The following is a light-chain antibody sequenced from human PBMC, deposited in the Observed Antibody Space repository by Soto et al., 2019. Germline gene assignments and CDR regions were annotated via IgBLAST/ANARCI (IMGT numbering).Light chain of an antibody. V-gene: IGKV1-39*01. Sequence: DIQMTQSPSSLSASVGDRVTITCRASESIRDFLSWYQQKPRKPPQLLIFAASTLQHGVPSRFSGSASGTEFTLTISSLQPEDFAANYCQQSYSAPYTFGQGTNLAIK. J-gene: IGKJ2*01. CDR3: QQSYSAPYT. CDR2: AAS. CDR1: ESIRDF.